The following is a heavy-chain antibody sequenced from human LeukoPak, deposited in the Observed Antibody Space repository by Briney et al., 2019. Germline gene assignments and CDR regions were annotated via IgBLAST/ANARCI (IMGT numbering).Heavy chain of an antibody. CDR1: GYTFTANP. Sequence: ASVKVSCKASGYTFTANPVHWVRQAPGQGLEWMGYINTNSGDTNYAQKFQGRVTMTRDTSISTAYMELTRLTSDDTAVYYCSARYSSVWNWGQGTLVTVSS. J-gene: IGHJ4*02. V-gene: IGHV1-2*02. D-gene: IGHD6-25*01. CDR2: INTNSGDT. CDR3: SARYSSVWN.